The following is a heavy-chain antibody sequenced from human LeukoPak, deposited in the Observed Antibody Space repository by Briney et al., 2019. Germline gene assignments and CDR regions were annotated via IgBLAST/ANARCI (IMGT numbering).Heavy chain of an antibody. CDR3: ARAFHIDDSSGYYPNY. CDR1: GYTFTSYY. D-gene: IGHD3-22*01. V-gene: IGHV1-46*01. CDR2: INPSGGST. Sequence: ASVKVSCKASGYTFTSYYMHWVRQAPGQGLEWMGIINPSGGSTSYAQKFQGRVTMTRDTSTSTVYMELSSLRSEDTAVYYCARAFHIDDSSGYYPNYWGQGTLVTVSS. J-gene: IGHJ4*02.